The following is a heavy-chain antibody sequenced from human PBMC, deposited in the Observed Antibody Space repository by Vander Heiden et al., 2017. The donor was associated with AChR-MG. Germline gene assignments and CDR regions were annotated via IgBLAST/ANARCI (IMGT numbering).Heavy chain of an antibody. V-gene: IGHV1-18*01. CDR2: ISAYNGNT. D-gene: IGHD2-2*01. CDR1: GYTFTSYG. J-gene: IGHJ5*02. CDR3: ARALSGGYCSSTSCYYWFDP. Sequence: QVQLVQSGAEVKKPGASVKVSCQASGYTFTSYGISWVRQAPGQGLEWMGWISAYNGNTNYAQKLQGRVTMTTDTSTSTAYMELRSLRSDDAAVYYCARALSGGYCSSTSCYYWFDPWGQGTLVTVSS.